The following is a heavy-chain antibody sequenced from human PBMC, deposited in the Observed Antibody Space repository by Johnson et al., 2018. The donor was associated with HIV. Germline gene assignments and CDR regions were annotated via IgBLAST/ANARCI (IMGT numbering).Heavy chain of an antibody. CDR3: AKTTFMIAAAGPLAFDI. Sequence: VQLVESGGGVVQPGRSLRLSCAASGFTFDDYGMSWVRQAPGKGLEWVSGINWNGGSTGYADSVKGRFTISRDNSKNTLYLQMNSLRAEDTAVYYCAKTTFMIAAAGPLAFDIWGQGTMVTVSS. CDR1: GFTFDDYG. D-gene: IGHD6-13*01. CDR2: INWNGGST. J-gene: IGHJ3*02. V-gene: IGHV3-20*04.